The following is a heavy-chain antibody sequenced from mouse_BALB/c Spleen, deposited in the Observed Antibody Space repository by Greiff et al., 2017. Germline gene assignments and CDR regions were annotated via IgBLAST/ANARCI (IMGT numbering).Heavy chain of an antibody. D-gene: IGHD1-1*01. Sequence: DVHLVESGGGLVKPGGSLKLSCAASGFTFSSYAMSWVRQTPDKRLEWVATISSGGSYTYYPDSVKGRFTISRDNAKNTLYLQMSSLKSEDTAMYYCARESLITTEFAYWGQGTLVTVSA. CDR3: ARESLITTEFAY. CDR2: ISSGGSYT. J-gene: IGHJ3*01. V-gene: IGHV5-6*01. CDR1: GFTFSSYA.